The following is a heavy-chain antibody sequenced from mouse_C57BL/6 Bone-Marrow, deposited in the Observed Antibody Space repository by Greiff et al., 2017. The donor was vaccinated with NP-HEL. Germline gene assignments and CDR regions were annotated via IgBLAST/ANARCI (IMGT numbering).Heavy chain of an antibody. CDR1: GFNIKGYY. CDR3: TPITTVVRYFDV. Sequence: EVQVVESGAELVRPGASVKLSCTASGFNIKGYYMHWVKQRPEQGLEWIGRIDPEDGDTEYAPKFQGKATMTADTSSNTAYLQLSSLTSEDTAVYYCTPITTVVRYFDVWGTGTTVTVSS. D-gene: IGHD1-1*01. V-gene: IGHV14-1*01. J-gene: IGHJ1*03. CDR2: IDPEDGDT.